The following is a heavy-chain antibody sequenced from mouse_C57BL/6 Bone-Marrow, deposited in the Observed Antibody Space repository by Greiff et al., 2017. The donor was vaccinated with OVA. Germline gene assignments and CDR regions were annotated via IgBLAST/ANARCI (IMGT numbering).Heavy chain of an antibody. CDR2: INPNNGGT. Sequence: VQLQQSGPELVKPGASVKISCKASGYTFTDYYMNWVKQSHGKSLEWIGDINPNNGGTSYNQKFKGKATLTVDKSSSTAYMELRSLTSEDSAVYYCARGGTTVRYFDYWGQGTTLTVSS. J-gene: IGHJ2*01. V-gene: IGHV1-26*01. CDR3: ARGGTTVRYFDY. D-gene: IGHD1-1*01. CDR1: GYTFTDYY.